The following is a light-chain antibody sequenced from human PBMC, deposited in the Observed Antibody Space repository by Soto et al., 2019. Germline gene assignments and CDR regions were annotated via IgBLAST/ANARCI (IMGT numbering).Light chain of an antibody. CDR1: SSNLGGHS. CDR2: GND. V-gene: IGLV1-44*01. CDR3: SAWDDSLNGPV. J-gene: IGLJ2*01. Sequence: QSVLPQPPSASGAPGQRVTISCSGTSSNLGGHSVNWYQQLPGTAPKLLINGNDQRTSGVPDRFSGSKSGTSASLAISGLPSEDEADYYCSAWDDSLNGPVFGGGTQLTVL.